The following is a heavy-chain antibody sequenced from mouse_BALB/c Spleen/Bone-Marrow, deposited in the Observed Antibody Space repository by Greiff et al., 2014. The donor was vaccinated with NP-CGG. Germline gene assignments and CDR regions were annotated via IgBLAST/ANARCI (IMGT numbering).Heavy chain of an antibody. CDR1: GYSLTSYT. Sequence: VKLQQPGPELVKPGYSMTISCKASGYSLTSYTINWVKQRHGKNLEWLGLISPYNGCTSYNQKFKGKATLTVNKSSSTAYMELLSLTSEDSAVYYCARENYGSSYGFAYWGQGTQVTVSA. J-gene: IGHJ3*01. CDR3: ARENYGSSYGFAY. D-gene: IGHD1-1*01. CDR2: ISPYNGCT. V-gene: IGHV1-26*01.